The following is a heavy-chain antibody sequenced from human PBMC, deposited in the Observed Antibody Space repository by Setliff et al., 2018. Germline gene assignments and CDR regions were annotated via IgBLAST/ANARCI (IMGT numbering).Heavy chain of an antibody. V-gene: IGHV3-30*02. CDR3: AKDQASLLLWFGEFGY. J-gene: IGHJ4*02. CDR2: IRYDGSDK. CDR1: GFTFSSYG. D-gene: IGHD3-10*01. Sequence: PGGSLRLSCAASGFTFSSYGMHWVRQAPGKGLEWVAFIRYDGSDKYYADSVKGRFTISRDNSKNTLYLQMNSLRAEDTAVYYCAKDQASLLLWFGEFGYWGQGTLVTVSS.